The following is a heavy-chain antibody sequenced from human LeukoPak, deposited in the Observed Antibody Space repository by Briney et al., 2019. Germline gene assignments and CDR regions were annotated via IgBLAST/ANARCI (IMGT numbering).Heavy chain of an antibody. D-gene: IGHD6-13*01. Sequence: ASVKVSCKASGYTFTGYYMHRVRQAPGQGLEWMGRINPNSGGTNYAQKFQGRVTMTRDTSISTAYMELSRLRSDDTAVYYCARDLDSSSWTDYWGQGTLVTVSS. CDR1: GYTFTGYY. CDR2: INPNSGGT. CDR3: ARDLDSSSWTDY. J-gene: IGHJ4*02. V-gene: IGHV1-2*06.